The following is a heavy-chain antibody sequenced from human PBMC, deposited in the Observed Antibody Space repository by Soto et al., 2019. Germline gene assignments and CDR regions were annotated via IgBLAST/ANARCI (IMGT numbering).Heavy chain of an antibody. CDR1: GFTFSSYD. V-gene: IGHV3-13*04. Sequence: HPGGSLRLSCAASGFTFSSYDMHWVRQATGKGLEWVSAIGTAGDTYYPGSVKGRFTISRENAKNSLYLQMNSLRAGDTAVYYCANYDILTGFGVWGQGTLVTVSS. D-gene: IGHD3-9*01. CDR3: ANYDILTGFGV. CDR2: IGTAGDT. J-gene: IGHJ4*02.